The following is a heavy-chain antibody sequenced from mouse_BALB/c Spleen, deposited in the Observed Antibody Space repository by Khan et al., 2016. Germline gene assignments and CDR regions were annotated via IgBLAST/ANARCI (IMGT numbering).Heavy chain of an antibody. CDR3: AREGTVPLMDY. Sequence: DLVKPGASVKLSCKASGYTFTSYWINWIKQRPGQGLEWIGRIAPGSGSTYYNEMFKGKATLTVDTSSSTAYIHLSSLSSEDSAVYFSAREGTVPLMDYWGQGTSVTVSS. D-gene: IGHD1-1*01. V-gene: IGHV1S41*01. CDR2: IAPGSGST. J-gene: IGHJ4*01. CDR1: GYTFTSYW.